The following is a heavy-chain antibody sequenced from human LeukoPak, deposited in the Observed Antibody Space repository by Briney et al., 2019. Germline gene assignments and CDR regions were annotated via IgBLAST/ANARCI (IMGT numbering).Heavy chain of an antibody. CDR2: ISGNAGST. Sequence: GGSLRLSCAASGFTFSSYAMSWVRQAPGKGLEWVSLISGNAGSTYYADSVKGRFTISRDITKNTLYLQMNSLRAEDTAVYYCAKDGLQFLEWLPPLGYWGQGTLVTVSS. D-gene: IGHD3-3*01. V-gene: IGHV3-23*01. CDR1: GFTFSSYA. CDR3: AKDGLQFLEWLPPLGY. J-gene: IGHJ4*02.